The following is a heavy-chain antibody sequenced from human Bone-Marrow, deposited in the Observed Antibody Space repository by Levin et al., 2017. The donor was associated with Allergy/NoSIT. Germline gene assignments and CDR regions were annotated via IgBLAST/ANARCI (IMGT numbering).Heavy chain of an antibody. J-gene: IGHJ3*02. D-gene: IGHD1/OR15-1a*01. V-gene: IGHV1-2*02. CDR2: INPNSGGT. Sequence: GESLKISCKASGYTFTGYYMHWVRQAPGQGLEWMGWINPNSGGTNYAQKFQGRVTMTRDTSISAAYMELSRLRSDDTAVYYCATIAGAGNNPGVGFDIWGQGTMVTVSS. CDR3: ATIAGAGNNPGVGFDI. CDR1: GYTFTGYY.